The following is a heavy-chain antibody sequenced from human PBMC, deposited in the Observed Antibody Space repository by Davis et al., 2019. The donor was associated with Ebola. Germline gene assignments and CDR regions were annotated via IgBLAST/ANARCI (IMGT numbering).Heavy chain of an antibody. CDR2: IYHSGST. D-gene: IGHD3-10*01. J-gene: IGHJ4*02. CDR1: GGSISSYY. CDR3: AGDVGYYYGSGRGYFDY. V-gene: IGHV4-59*12. Sequence: PSETLSLTCTVSGGSISSYYWSWIRQPPGKGLEWIGYIYHSGSTYYNPSLKSRVTISVDRSKNQFSLKLSSVTAADTAVYYCAGDVGYYYGSGRGYFDYWGQGTLVTVSS.